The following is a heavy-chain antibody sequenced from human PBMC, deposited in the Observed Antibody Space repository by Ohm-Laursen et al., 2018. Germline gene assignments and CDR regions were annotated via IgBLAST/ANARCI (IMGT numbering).Heavy chain of an antibody. Sequence: RSLRLSCSASGFTFGDYAMSWVRQAPGKGLEWVGFIRSKAYGGTTEYAASVKGRFTISRDDSKSIAYLQMNSLKTEDTAVYYCTRLAKWGQGTLVTVSS. CDR2: IRSKAYGGTT. D-gene: IGHD2-21*01. CDR3: TRLAK. V-gene: IGHV3-49*04. J-gene: IGHJ4*02. CDR1: GFTFGDYA.